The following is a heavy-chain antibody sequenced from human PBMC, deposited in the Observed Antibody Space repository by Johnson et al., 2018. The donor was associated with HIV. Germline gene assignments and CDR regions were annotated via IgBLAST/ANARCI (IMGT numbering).Heavy chain of an antibody. CDR1: GFTFSSYG. Sequence: QVQLVESGGGVVQPGGSLRLSCAASGFTFSSYGMHWVRQAPGKGLEWVAFIRYDGSNKYYADFVKGRFTISRDNSKNTLYLQMNSLRDEDTAVYYCAKIIGYSSGLEIWGQGTMVTVSS. J-gene: IGHJ3*02. CDR2: IRYDGSNK. V-gene: IGHV3-30*02. CDR3: AKIIGYSSGLEI. D-gene: IGHD6-19*01.